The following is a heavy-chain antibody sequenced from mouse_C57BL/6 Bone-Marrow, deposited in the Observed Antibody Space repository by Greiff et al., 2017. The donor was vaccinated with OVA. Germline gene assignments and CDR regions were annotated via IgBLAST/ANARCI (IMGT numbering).Heavy chain of an antibody. CDR1: GFTFSSYA. CDR3: ARGILFAY. J-gene: IGHJ3*01. Sequence: EVKLVESGGGLVKPGGSLKLSCAASGFTFSSYAMSWVRQTPEKRLEWVATISDGGSYTYYPDNVKGRFTISRDNAKNNLYLQMSHLKSEDTAIYYCARGILFAYWGQGTLVTVSA. V-gene: IGHV5-4*03. CDR2: ISDGGSYT.